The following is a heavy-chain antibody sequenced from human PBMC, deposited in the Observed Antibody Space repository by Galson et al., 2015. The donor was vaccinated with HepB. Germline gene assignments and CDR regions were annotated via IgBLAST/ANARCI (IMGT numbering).Heavy chain of an antibody. J-gene: IGHJ6*02. CDR1: GGTFSSYA. CDR3: ASGYSSGSPLSLYYYYGMDV. V-gene: IGHV1-69*04. Sequence: SCKASGGTFSSYAISWVRQAPGQGLEWMGRIIPILGIANYAQKFQGRVTITADKSTSTAYMELSSLRSEDTAVYYCASGYSSGSPLSLYYYYGMDVWGQGTTVTVSS. CDR2: IIPILGIA. D-gene: IGHD6-19*01.